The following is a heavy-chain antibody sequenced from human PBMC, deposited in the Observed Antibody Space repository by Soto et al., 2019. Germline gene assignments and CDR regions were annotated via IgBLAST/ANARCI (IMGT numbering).Heavy chain of an antibody. CDR3: ATQLTGNLDF. CDR1: GGTFSTSA. Sequence: QVQLVQSGAEVRKPGSSVKVSCVASGGTFSTSAMNWVRQAPGQGLEWVGGIIPVFGTPTYAQSLQGRVTNTVDVSTNTAYMELTRLRPEDTAVYYCATQLTGNLDFWGQGTLVIVSS. CDR2: IIPVFGTP. V-gene: IGHV1-69*13. J-gene: IGHJ4*02. D-gene: IGHD7-27*01.